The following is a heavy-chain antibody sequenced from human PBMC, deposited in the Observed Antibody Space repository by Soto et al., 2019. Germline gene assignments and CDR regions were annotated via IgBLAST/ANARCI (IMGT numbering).Heavy chain of an antibody. CDR2: IYYSAST. Sequence: PSETLSLTCTVTGDSISSRSYYWGWIRQHPEKGLEWIGSIYYSASTYNNPSLRSRVSMSIDTSKDQFSLKLKSVTAADTALYFCARQRTSVVTQAYFDVSGAGSLVTVSS. V-gene: IGHV4-39*01. CDR3: ARQRTSVVTQAYFDV. J-gene: IGHJ4*01. CDR1: GDSISSRSYY.